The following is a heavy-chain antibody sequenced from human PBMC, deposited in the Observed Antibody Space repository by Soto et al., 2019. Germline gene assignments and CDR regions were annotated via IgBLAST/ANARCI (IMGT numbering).Heavy chain of an antibody. CDR1: GYTFTSYD. CDR2: MSPKTANT. J-gene: IGHJ5*01. D-gene: IGHD6-13*01. Sequence: GASVKVSCKASGYTFTSYDINWVRQTAGQGLEWMGWMSPKTANTGYAQKFQDRVTMTRSTSISTAYRELSSLTSEDTAVYYCTWGPPKCGYDSWGQGTPVTVSA. CDR3: TWGPPKCGYDS. V-gene: IGHV1-8*01.